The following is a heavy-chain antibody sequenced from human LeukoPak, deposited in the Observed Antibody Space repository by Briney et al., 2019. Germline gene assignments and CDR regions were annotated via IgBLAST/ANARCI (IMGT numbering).Heavy chain of an antibody. CDR1: GYTFTSYD. D-gene: IGHD2-2*01. Sequence: VASVKVSCKASGYTFTSYDINWVRQATGQGLEWMGWMNPNSGNTGYAQKFQGRVAMTRNTSISTAYMELSSLRPEDTAVYYCARGVVPAANDYWGQGTLVTVSS. J-gene: IGHJ4*02. CDR3: ARGVVPAANDY. CDR2: MNPNSGNT. V-gene: IGHV1-8*01.